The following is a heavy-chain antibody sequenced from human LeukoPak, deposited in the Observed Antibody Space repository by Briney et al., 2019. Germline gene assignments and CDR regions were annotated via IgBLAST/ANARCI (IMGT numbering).Heavy chain of an antibody. CDR3: ARGYSSSWNYFDY. CDR2: IYYSGST. D-gene: IGHD6-13*01. J-gene: IGHJ4*02. V-gene: IGHV4-39*01. Sequence: PSETLSLTCTVSGGSISRSSYFWGWIRQSPGKGLEWIGSIYYSGSTYYNPSLKSRATISVDTSQNQFSLKLSSVTAADTAVYYCARGYSSSWNYFDYWGQGTLVSVSS. CDR1: GGSISRSSYF.